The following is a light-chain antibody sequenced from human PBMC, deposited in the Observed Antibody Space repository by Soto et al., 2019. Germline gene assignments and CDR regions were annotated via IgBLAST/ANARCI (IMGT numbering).Light chain of an antibody. J-gene: IGKJ1*01. CDR3: EQYNSYSRT. V-gene: IGKV1-5*01. CDR2: DAS. CDR1: QSNSSW. Sequence: DIQMTQSPSTLSASVGDRVTITCRASQSNSSWLAWYQQKPGKAPKLLIYDASSLESGVPSRFSGSESGTEFTITISSLQPDDLATYYCEQYNSYSRTFGQGTKVEIK.